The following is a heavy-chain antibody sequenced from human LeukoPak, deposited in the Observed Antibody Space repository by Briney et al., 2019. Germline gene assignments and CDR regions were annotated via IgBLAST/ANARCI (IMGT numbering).Heavy chain of an antibody. J-gene: IGHJ4*02. Sequence: SETLSLTCAVYGGSFSGYYWSWIRQPPGKGLEWIGEINHSGSTNYNPSLKSRVTISVDTSKNQFSLKLSSVTAADTAVYYCARDEAVAGYVSIWGQGTLVTVYS. CDR1: GGSFSGYY. D-gene: IGHD6-19*01. CDR3: ARDEAVAGYVSI. V-gene: IGHV4-34*01. CDR2: INHSGST.